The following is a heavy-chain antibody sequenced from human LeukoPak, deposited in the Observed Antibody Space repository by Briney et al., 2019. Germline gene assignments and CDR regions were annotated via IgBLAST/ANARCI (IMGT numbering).Heavy chain of an antibody. V-gene: IGHV3-30-3*01. Sequence: PGGSLRLSCAASGFTFSTYTMHWVRQAPDKGLEWVAFISYDGINKYYADSVKGRFTISKDNYKNTLFLQMNSLRPEDTAVYYCARAYSSSWHYFAYWGQGTLVTVSS. CDR3: ARAYSSSWHYFAY. J-gene: IGHJ4*02. CDR1: GFTFSTYT. CDR2: ISYDGINK. D-gene: IGHD6-13*01.